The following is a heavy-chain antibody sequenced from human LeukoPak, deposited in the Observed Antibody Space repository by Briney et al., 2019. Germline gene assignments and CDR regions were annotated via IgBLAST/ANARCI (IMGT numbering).Heavy chain of an antibody. V-gene: IGHV1-2*06. CDR3: ARDVGGGSSFDY. J-gene: IGHJ4*02. CDR1: GGTFSSYA. Sequence: ASVKVSCKASGGTFSSYAISWVRQAPGQGLEWMGRINPNSGGTNYAQNFQGRVTMTRDTSISTAYLELSSLRSDDTAVYFCARDVGGGSSFDYWGQGTLVTASS. D-gene: IGHD2-15*01. CDR2: INPNSGGT.